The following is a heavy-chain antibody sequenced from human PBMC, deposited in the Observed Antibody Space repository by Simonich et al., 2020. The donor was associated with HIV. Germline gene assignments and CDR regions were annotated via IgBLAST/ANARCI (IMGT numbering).Heavy chain of an antibody. J-gene: IGHJ4*02. V-gene: IGHV3-30*04. CDR3: AANWNYPFDY. Sequence: VQLVESGGDLVQPGRSLRLSCTASGFTFGDYAMTWVRQAPGKGLEWVAGIWYDGSNKYYADSVKGRFTISRDNSKNTLYLQMNSLRAEDTAVYYCAANWNYPFDYWGQGTLVTVSS. CDR2: IWYDGSNK. D-gene: IGHD1-7*01. CDR1: GFTFGDYA.